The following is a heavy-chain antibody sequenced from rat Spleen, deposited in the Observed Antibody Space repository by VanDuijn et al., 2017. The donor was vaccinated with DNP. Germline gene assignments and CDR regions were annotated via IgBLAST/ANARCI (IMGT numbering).Heavy chain of an antibody. CDR1: GFSLTDYS. V-gene: IGHV2S63*01. D-gene: IGHD1-3*01. J-gene: IGHJ2*01. CDR3: TRDDYGSYWDY. Sequence: EVQLKESGPGLVQPSQTLSLTCTVSGFSLTDYSVHWVRQPPGKGLEWMGGMWSGGTTAYNSAHKSRQSMSRDTTKSQVSVKMNSLQTEYTAIYYCTRDDYGSYWDYWGQGVMVTVSS. CDR2: MWSGGTT.